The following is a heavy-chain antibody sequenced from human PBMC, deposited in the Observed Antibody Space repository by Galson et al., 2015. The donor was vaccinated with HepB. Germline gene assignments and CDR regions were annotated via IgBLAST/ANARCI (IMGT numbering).Heavy chain of an antibody. Sequence: SLRLSCAASGLTFSSYAMHWVRQAPGKGLEWVAVISYDGSNKYYADSVKGRFTISRDNAKNSLYLQMNSLRAEDTAVYYCARSTLNYGDQSRSFDYWGQGTLVTVSS. V-gene: IGHV3-30*04. D-gene: IGHD4-17*01. CDR2: ISYDGSNK. CDR1: GLTFSSYA. CDR3: ARSTLNYGDQSRSFDY. J-gene: IGHJ4*02.